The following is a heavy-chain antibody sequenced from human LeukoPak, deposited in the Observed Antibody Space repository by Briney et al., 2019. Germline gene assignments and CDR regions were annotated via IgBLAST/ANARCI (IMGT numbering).Heavy chain of an antibody. CDR3: ARGHGYYYYYMDV. D-gene: IGHD2-8*01. V-gene: IGHV4-59*01. Sequence: SETLSLTCTVSGGSISSYYWTWIRQPPGKGLEWIGYIDESGSTNYHPALQSRVTISVDTSKNHSSLKLTPVTAADTAIYYCARGHGYYYYYMDVWGTGTTVTISS. J-gene: IGHJ6*03. CDR1: GGSISSYY. CDR2: IDESGST.